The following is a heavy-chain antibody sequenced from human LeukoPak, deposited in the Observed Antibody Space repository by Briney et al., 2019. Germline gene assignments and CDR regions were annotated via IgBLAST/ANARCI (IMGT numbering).Heavy chain of an antibody. CDR1: GGSISSGSYY. Sequence: SQTLSLTCTVSGGSISSGSYYWSWIRQPAGKGLEWIGRIYTSGSTNYNPSLKSRVTISVDKSKNQFSLKLSSVTAADTAVYYCARAGATYYFDYWGQGTLVTVSS. V-gene: IGHV4-61*02. CDR3: ARAGATYYFDY. CDR2: IYTSGST. J-gene: IGHJ4*02. D-gene: IGHD5-12*01.